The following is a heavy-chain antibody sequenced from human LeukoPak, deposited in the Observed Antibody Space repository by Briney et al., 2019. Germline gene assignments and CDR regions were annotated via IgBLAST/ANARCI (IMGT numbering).Heavy chain of an antibody. CDR3: ARGDVVVVAPTDY. D-gene: IGHD2-15*01. J-gene: IGHJ4*02. CDR2: ISGSGGST. Sequence: GGSLRLSCAASGFTFSSYAMSWGRQAPGKGLEWVSVISGSGGSTYYADSVKGRFTISRDNSKNTLYLQMNSLRAEDTAVYYCARGDVVVVAPTDYWGQGTLVTVSS. CDR1: GFTFSSYA. V-gene: IGHV3-23*01.